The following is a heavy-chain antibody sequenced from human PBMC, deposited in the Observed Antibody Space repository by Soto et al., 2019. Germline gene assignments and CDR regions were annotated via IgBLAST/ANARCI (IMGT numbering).Heavy chain of an antibody. D-gene: IGHD2-15*01. V-gene: IGHV3-73*02. CDR2: IRSKANDYAT. Sequence: EVQLVQSGGGFVQPGGSLKLSCAASGFTFSGSTVHWVRQASGEGLQWVGRIRSKANDYATTYIASVKGRFTISRDDSRNTAYLQMSDLKTEDTAVYYCTGGYCTGGTCYSGYFQHWGQGALVTVFS. CDR1: GFTFSGST. J-gene: IGHJ1*01. CDR3: TGGYCTGGTCYSGYFQH.